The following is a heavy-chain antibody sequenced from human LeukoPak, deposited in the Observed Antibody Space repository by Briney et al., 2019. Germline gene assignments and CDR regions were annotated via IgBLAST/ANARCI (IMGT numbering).Heavy chain of an antibody. V-gene: IGHV3-48*01. CDR2: IGGRGDGI. D-gene: IGHD2-15*01. CDR1: GFTFSDYS. J-gene: IGHJ4*02. Sequence: GGSLRLFCAASGFTFSDYSMNWVRQAPGKGLEWISYIGGRGDGISYADSVKGRFTVSRDNAKNSLFLQMNRLRGEDTAIYFCAREIPGRIAADCWGQGTLVTVSS. CDR3: AREIPGRIAADC.